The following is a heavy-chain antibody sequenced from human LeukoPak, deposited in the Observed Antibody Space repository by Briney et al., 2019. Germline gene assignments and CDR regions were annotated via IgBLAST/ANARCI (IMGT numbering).Heavy chain of an antibody. CDR1: GYTFTSYG. Sequence: GASVKVSCKASGYTFTSYGISWVRQAPGRGLEWMGWISAYNGNTNYAQKLQGRVTMTTDTSTSTAYMELRSLRSDDTAVYYCARVPYDFWSGYYGAFDIWGQGTMVTVSS. CDR2: ISAYNGNT. J-gene: IGHJ3*02. D-gene: IGHD3-3*01. V-gene: IGHV1-18*01. CDR3: ARVPYDFWSGYYGAFDI.